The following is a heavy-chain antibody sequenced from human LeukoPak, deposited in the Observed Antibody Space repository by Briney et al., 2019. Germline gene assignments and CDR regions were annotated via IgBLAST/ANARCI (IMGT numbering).Heavy chain of an antibody. J-gene: IGHJ1*01. CDR1: GFTFSSYA. D-gene: IGHD2-2*02. CDR2: ITGSGSTT. Sequence: GGSLRLSCVASGFTFSSYAMSWVRQAPGKGLEWVSAITGSGSTTYYADSVKGRFTISRDNSKNTLYLQMNSLRAEDTAVYYCAKEGGYCSSTSCYTAEYFPHWGQGTPVTVSS. V-gene: IGHV3-23*01. CDR3: AKEGGYCSSTSCYTAEYFPH.